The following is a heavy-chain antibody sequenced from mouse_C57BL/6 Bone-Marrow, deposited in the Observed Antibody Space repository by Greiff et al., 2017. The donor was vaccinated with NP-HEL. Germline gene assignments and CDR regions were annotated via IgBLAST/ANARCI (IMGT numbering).Heavy chain of an antibody. D-gene: IGHD1-1*01. CDR1: GYSITSGYY. V-gene: IGHV3-6*01. Sequence: ESGPGLVKPSQSLSLTCSVTGYSITSGYYWNWIRQFPGNKLEWMGYISYDGSNNYNPSLKNRISITRDTSKNQFFLKLNSVTTEDTATYYCARDYYGSSFLWGQGTTLTVSS. CDR3: ARDYYGSSFL. CDR2: ISYDGSN. J-gene: IGHJ2*01.